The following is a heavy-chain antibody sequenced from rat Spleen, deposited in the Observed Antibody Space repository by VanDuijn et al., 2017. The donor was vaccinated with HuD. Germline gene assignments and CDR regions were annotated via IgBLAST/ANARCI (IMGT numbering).Heavy chain of an antibody. Sequence: EVQLVESGGGLVQPGRSLKLSCAASGFTFSNYGMAWVRQAPKKGLEWVASTSYEGSSTYYGDSVKGRFTISRDNTKSTLYLQMDSLRSEDTATYYCARLNYDGTYYYLHYFDYWGQGVMVTVSS. CDR3: ARLNYDGTYYYLHYFDY. V-gene: IGHV5-22*01. CDR2: TSYEGSST. D-gene: IGHD1-12*02. CDR1: GFTFSNYG. J-gene: IGHJ2*01.